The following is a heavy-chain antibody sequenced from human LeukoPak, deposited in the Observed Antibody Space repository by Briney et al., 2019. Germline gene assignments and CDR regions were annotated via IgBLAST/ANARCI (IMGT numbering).Heavy chain of an antibody. V-gene: IGHV1-69*04. D-gene: IGHD3-10*01. Sequence: GASVKVSCKASEGTFSSYAISWVRQAPGQGLEWMGRIIPILGIANYAQKFQGRVTITADKSTSTAYMELSSLRSEDTAVYYCARYIWFGRGQATDVWGQGTTVTVSS. CDR1: EGTFSSYA. CDR3: ARYIWFGRGQATDV. J-gene: IGHJ6*02. CDR2: IIPILGIA.